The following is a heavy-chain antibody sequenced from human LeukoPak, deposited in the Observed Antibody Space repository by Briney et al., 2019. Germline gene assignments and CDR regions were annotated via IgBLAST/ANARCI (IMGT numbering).Heavy chain of an antibody. J-gene: IGHJ3*02. CDR1: GFTFSSYG. D-gene: IGHD3-22*01. V-gene: IGHV3-30*18. CDR3: AKERRHGMYYYDSSGYSDAFDI. CDR2: ISYGGSNK. Sequence: PGGSLRLSCAASGFTFSSYGVHWVRQAPGKGLEWVAVISYGGSNKYYADSVKGRFTISRDNSKNTLYLQMNSLRAEDTAVYYCAKERRHGMYYYDSSGYSDAFDIWGQGTMVTVSS.